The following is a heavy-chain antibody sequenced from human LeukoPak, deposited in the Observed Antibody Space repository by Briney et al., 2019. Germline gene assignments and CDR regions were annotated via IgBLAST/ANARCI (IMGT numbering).Heavy chain of an antibody. CDR3: AKALVGTTPYYYMDV. J-gene: IGHJ6*03. Sequence: GRSLRLSCAASGFTFSSYAMSWVRQAPGKGLEWVSAISGSGGSTYYADSVKGRFTISRDNSKNTLYLQMNSLRAEDTAVYYCAKALVGTTPYYYMDVWGKGTTVTVSS. CDR2: ISGSGGST. D-gene: IGHD1-1*01. CDR1: GFTFSSYA. V-gene: IGHV3-23*01.